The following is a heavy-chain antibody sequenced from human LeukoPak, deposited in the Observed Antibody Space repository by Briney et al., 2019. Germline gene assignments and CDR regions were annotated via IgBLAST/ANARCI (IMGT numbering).Heavy chain of an antibody. V-gene: IGHV4-34*01. CDR1: GGSFSGYY. CDR2: INHSGST. D-gene: IGHD3-3*01. Sequence: SETLSLTCAVYGGSFSGYYWSWIRQPPGKGLEWIGEINHSGSTNYNPSLKSRVTISVDTSKNQFSLKLSSVTAADTAVYYCARGVAGDFWSGYYTGSNWFDPWGQGTLVTVSS. J-gene: IGHJ5*02. CDR3: ARGVAGDFWSGYYTGSNWFDP.